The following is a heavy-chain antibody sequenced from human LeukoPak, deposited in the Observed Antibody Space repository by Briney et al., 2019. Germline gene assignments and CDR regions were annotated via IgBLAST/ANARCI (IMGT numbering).Heavy chain of an antibody. V-gene: IGHV4-61*02. CDR1: GGSISSGSYY. CDR3: ARAAIMIFGVVNDAFDI. Sequence: TSQTLSLTCTVSGGSISSGSYYWSWIRQPAGKGLEWIGRIYTSGSTNYNPSLKSRVTISVDTSKNQFSLKLSSVTAADTAVYYCARAAIMIFGVVNDAFDIWGQGTMVTVSS. D-gene: IGHD3-3*01. CDR2: IYTSGST. J-gene: IGHJ3*02.